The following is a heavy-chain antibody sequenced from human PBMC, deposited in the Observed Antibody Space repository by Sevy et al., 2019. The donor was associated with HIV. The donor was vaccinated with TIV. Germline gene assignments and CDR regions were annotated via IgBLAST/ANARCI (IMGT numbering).Heavy chain of an antibody. V-gene: IGHV3-7*01. CDR3: ADPPSGL. Sequence: GGSLRLSGAASGITFNSLWMTWVRQAPGKGLEWVANIKEDGSEKYYVDSVKGRFAISRDNAKSSLYLQMNSLRVEDTAVYYCADPPSGLWGQGTLVTVSS. CDR1: GITFNSLW. J-gene: IGHJ4*02. CDR2: IKEDGSEK.